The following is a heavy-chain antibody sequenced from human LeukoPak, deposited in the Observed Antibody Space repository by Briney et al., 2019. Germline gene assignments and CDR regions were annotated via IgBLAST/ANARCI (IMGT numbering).Heavy chain of an antibody. D-gene: IGHD3-22*01. CDR1: GFTFSSDL. CDR2: IYSDGSST. V-gene: IGHV3-74*01. Sequence: PGGSLRLSCAACGFTFSSDLMHWVRQAPGKGLVWVSRIYSDGSSTSYADSVKGRFTISRDNAKNTLYLQMNSLRPEDTAVYYCAKDLSYYDSSGLFDYWGPGTLVTVSS. CDR3: AKDLSYYDSSGLFDY. J-gene: IGHJ4*02.